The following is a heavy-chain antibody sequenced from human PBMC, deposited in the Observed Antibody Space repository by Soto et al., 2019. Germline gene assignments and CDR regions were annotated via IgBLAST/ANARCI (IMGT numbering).Heavy chain of an antibody. CDR1: GFTFSNAW. CDR2: IKSKADGGTT. J-gene: IGHJ4*02. CDR3: TTDGYDSSGYYYDFDY. V-gene: IGHV3-15*01. Sequence: GGSLRLSCAASGFTFSNAWMSWVHQAPGKGLEWVGRIKSKADGGTTDYAAPVKGRFTISRDDSKNTLYLQMNSLKTEDTAVYYCTTDGYDSSGYYYDFDYWGQGTLVTVSS. D-gene: IGHD3-22*01.